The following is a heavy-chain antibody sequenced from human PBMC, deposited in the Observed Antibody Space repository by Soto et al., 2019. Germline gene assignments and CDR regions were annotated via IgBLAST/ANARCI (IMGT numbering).Heavy chain of an antibody. CDR3: ARHEGWTGPDQ. CDR1: GASIGSGGW. Sequence: SETLSLTCAVSGASIGSGGWWSWVRQPPGKGLEWIAEIFHDGNTNYSPSLKSRVTISVDKSQNQFSLNVYSVTAADTAVYYCARHEGWTGPDQRGQGTLVTASS. V-gene: IGHV4-4*02. J-gene: IGHJ4*02. D-gene: IGHD2-8*02. CDR2: IFHDGNT.